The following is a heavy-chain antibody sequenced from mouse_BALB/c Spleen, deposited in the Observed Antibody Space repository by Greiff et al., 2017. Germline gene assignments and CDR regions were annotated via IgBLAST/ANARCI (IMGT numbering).Heavy chain of an antibody. D-gene: IGHD1-2*01. CDR2: IRNKANGYTT. J-gene: IGHJ2*01. CDR1: GFTFTDYY. V-gene: IGHV7-3*02. Sequence: VQLKESGGGLVQPGGSLRLSCATSGFTFTDYYMSWVRQPPGKALEWLGFIRNKANGYTTEYSASVKGRFTISRDNSQSILYLQMNTLRAEDSATYYCAQLSVSAYYLDYWGQGTTLTVSS. CDR3: AQLSVSAYYLDY.